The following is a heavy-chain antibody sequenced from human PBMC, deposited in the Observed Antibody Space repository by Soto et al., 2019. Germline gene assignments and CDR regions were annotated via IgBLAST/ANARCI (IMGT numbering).Heavy chain of an antibody. Sequence: PVESLKISCKGSGYGVTSYWIVLVRQMPGKGLEWMGIIYPGDSDTRYSPSFQGQVTISADKSISTPYLQWSSLKASDTAMYYCARLGLDFTSGSKGWLDPWGQGTLVTVSS. J-gene: IGHJ5*02. V-gene: IGHV5-51*01. D-gene: IGHD3-3*01. CDR1: GYGVTSYW. CDR3: ARLGLDFTSGSKGWLDP. CDR2: IYPGDSDT.